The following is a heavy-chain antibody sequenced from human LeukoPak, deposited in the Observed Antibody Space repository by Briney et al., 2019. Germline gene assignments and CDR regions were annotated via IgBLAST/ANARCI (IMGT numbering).Heavy chain of an antibody. J-gene: IGHJ4*02. CDR2: IYYSGST. CDR3: ARLTAAAAHY. V-gene: IGHV4-59*08. Sequence: EWIGYIYYSGSTNYNPSLKSRVTISVDTSKNQFSLKLSSVTAADTAVYYCARLTAAAAHYWGQGTLVTVSS. D-gene: IGHD6-13*01.